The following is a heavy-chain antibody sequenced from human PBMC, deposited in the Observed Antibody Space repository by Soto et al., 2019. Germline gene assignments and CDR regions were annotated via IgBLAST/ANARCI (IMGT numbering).Heavy chain of an antibody. Sequence: SETLSLTCTVSGGYINYYYWNWMRESPGKGLEWIGFGGYNGNTLYSPSLKGRVTTSVDTSNNQFSLRLTSVTAADTAVYYCARWGGDSLNAFDFWGQGTLVTVSS. J-gene: IGHJ3*01. CDR2: GGYNGNT. CDR3: ARWGGDSLNAFDF. CDR1: GGYINYYY. V-gene: IGHV4-59*01. D-gene: IGHD2-21*02.